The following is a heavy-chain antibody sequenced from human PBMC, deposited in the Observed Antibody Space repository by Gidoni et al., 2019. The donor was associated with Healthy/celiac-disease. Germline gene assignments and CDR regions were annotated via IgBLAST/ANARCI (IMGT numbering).Heavy chain of an antibody. Sequence: QVQLQQWGAGLLKPSETLSLTCAVYGGSFSGYYWSWIRQPPGKGLEWIGEINHSGSTNYTPSLKSRVTISVDTSKNQFSLKLSSVTAADTAVYYCARHANYYYYYGMDVWGQGTTVTVSS. CDR3: ARHANYYYYYGMDV. J-gene: IGHJ6*02. V-gene: IGHV4-34*01. CDR1: GGSFSGYY. CDR2: INHSGST.